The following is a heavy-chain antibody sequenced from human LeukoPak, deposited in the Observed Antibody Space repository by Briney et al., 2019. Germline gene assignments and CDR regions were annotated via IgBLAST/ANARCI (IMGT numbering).Heavy chain of an antibody. D-gene: IGHD4-17*01. CDR1: GFTFSGFW. V-gene: IGHV3-7*03. CDR2: INSDGSEG. J-gene: IGHJ4*02. Sequence: LAGGSLRLSCAVSGFTFSGFWMSWSRQAPGKGLEWVASINSDGSEGYCADVVKGRFTISRDNAKNSLYLQINSLRAEDTAVYYCARVRWDYGDYRYFDYWGQGTLVTVSS. CDR3: ARVRWDYGDYRYFDY.